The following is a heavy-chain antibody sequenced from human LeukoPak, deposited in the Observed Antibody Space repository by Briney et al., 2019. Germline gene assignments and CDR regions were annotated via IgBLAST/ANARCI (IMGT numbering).Heavy chain of an antibody. D-gene: IGHD3/OR15-3a*01. J-gene: IGHJ5*02. CDR1: GYTFTHYW. CDR2: IYPGDSDA. V-gene: IGHV5-51*01. Sequence: GESLKISCQGSGYTFTHYWIAWVRQVPGQGLEYMGLIYPGDSDARYSPSFQGQVTFSADKSINTAYLQWNNLKASDTAIYYCARRGGLASNWFDPWGQGTLVTVSS. CDR3: ARRGGLASNWFDP.